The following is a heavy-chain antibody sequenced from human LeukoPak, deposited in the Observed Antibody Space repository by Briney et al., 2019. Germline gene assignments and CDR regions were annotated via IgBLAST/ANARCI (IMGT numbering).Heavy chain of an antibody. V-gene: IGHV3-23*01. D-gene: IGHD1-1*01. CDR3: AKGSASWSTSPLDY. Sequence: PGGSLRLSCAVSGFTFTSYAMSWVRQAPGKGLEWVSSISAGGGTTYYADSAKGRFTISRDNSKNALSLQMNSLRAEDTAVYYCAKGSASWSTSPLDYWGQGTLVTVSS. CDR2: ISAGGGTT. J-gene: IGHJ4*02. CDR1: GFTFTSYA.